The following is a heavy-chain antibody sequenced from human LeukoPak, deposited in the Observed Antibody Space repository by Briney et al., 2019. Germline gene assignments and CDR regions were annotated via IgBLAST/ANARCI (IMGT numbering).Heavy chain of an antibody. D-gene: IGHD6-13*01. J-gene: IGHJ4*02. CDR3: ARELGYSSSGGVDC. V-gene: IGHV4-39*07. CDR1: GGSISSSSYY. CDR2: IYYSGST. Sequence: KPSETLSLTCTVSGGSISSSSYYWGWIRQPPGKGLEWIGSIYYSGSTYYNPSLKSRVTISVDTSKNQFSLKLSSVTAADTAVYYCARELGYSSSGGVDCWGQGTLVTVSS.